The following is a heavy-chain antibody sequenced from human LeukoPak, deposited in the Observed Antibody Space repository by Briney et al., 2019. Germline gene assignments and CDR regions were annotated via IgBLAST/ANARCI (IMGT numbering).Heavy chain of an antibody. J-gene: IGHJ6*03. Sequence: ASVKVSCKASGYTFTGYYMHWVRQAPGQGLEWMGWINPNSGGTNSAQKFQGRVTMTRDMSTSTVYMELSSLRSEDTAVYYCARDRIEKYSSGWYGYYYYMDVWGKGTTVTVSS. D-gene: IGHD6-19*01. CDR3: ARDRIEKYSSGWYGYYYYMDV. CDR2: INPNSGGT. CDR1: GYTFTGYY. V-gene: IGHV1-2*02.